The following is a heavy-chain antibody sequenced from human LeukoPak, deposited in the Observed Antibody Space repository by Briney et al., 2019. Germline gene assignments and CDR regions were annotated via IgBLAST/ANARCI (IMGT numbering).Heavy chain of an antibody. CDR2: ISYDGSNK. CDR1: GFTFSSYA. CDR3: ARAGYSYGLYGMDV. D-gene: IGHD5-18*01. J-gene: IGHJ6*02. Sequence: PGRSLRLSCAASGFTFSSYAMHWVRQAPGKGLEWVAVISYDGSNKYYADSVKGRFTISRDNSKNTLYLQMNSLRAEDTAVYYCARAGYSYGLYGMDVWGQGTTVTVSS. V-gene: IGHV3-30-3*01.